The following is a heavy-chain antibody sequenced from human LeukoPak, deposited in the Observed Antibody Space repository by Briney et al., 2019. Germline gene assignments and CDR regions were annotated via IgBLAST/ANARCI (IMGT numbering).Heavy chain of an antibody. CDR1: GFNFGTYA. Sequence: SGRSLRLSCAASGFNFGTYAMHWVRQAPGKGLEWVAVILSDGSLENSANSVRDRFIISRDNSKKTLFLQMNRLRIEDTAVYYCARGAILGGYNLIDDWGQGILVTVSS. J-gene: IGHJ4*02. CDR2: ILSDGSLE. D-gene: IGHD1-26*01. CDR3: ARGAILGGYNLIDD. V-gene: IGHV3-30*04.